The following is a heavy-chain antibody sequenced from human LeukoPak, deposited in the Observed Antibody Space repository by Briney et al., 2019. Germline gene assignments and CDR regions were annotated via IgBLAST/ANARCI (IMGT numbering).Heavy chain of an antibody. CDR3: ARTNPVYGDYDY. V-gene: IGHV3-53*01. J-gene: IGHJ4*02. Sequence: GGSLRLSCAVSGFSVNDNYMSWVRQAPGKGLQWVSVMFPDGRTYYADSVKGRFTISRDLASNTLLLQMHSLRADDTAVHYCARTNPVYGDYDYWGQGTVVTVSS. D-gene: IGHD4-17*01. CDR2: MFPDGRT. CDR1: GFSVNDNY.